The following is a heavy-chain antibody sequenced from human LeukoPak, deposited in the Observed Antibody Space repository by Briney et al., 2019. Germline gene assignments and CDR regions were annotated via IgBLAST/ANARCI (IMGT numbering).Heavy chain of an antibody. CDR3: ARQAAGTGGFFDP. D-gene: IGHD6-13*01. CDR1: GYTFTSYY. J-gene: IGHJ5*02. CDR2: INPSGGST. Sequence: ASVKVSCKASGYTFTSYYMHWVRQAPGQGLEWMGIINPSGGSTSYAQKFQGRVTMTRDTSTSTVCMELSSLRSEDTAVYYCARQAAGTGGFFDPWGQGTLVTVSS. V-gene: IGHV1-46*01.